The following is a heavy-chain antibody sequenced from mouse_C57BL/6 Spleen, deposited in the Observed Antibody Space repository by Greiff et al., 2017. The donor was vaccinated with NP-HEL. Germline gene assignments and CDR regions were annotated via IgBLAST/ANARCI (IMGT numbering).Heavy chain of an antibody. CDR2: IYPGDGDT. CDR1: GYAFSSSW. D-gene: IGHD1-1*01. CDR3: ARERKANLDY. Sequence: QVQLQQSGPELVKPGASVKISCKASGYAFSSSWMNWVKQRPGKGLEWIGRIYPGDGDTNYNGKFKGKATLTADKSSSTAYMQLSSLTSEDSAVYFCARERKANLDYWGQGTTLTVSS. V-gene: IGHV1-82*01. J-gene: IGHJ2*01.